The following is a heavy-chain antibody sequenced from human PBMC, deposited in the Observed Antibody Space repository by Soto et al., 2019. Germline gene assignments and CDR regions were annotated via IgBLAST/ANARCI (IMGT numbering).Heavy chain of an antibody. J-gene: IGHJ5*01. Sequence: SQTLSLTCAISGDSVSSNSAVWNWIRQSPSRGLEWLGRTYYRSKWYTDYAVSVKSRIPINPDISNNQVSLHLNSVTPDDPAVYYCVRLIGNSWLDSWGQGTLVTVSS. CDR2: TYYRSKWYT. CDR3: VRLIGNSWLDS. D-gene: IGHD2-8*01. V-gene: IGHV6-1*01. CDR1: GDSVSSNSAV.